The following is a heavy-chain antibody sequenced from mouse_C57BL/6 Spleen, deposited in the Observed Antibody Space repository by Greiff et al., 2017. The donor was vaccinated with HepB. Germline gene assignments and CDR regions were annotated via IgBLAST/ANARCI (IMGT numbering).Heavy chain of an antibody. J-gene: IGHJ4*01. D-gene: IGHD2-12*01. Sequence: QVQLQQSGPGLVQPSQSLSITCTVSGFSLTSYGVHWVRQSPGKGLEWLGVIWSGGSTDYNAAFISRLSISKDNSKSQVFFKMNSLQADDTAIYYCARNCDDIDYAMDYWGQGTSVTVSS. V-gene: IGHV2-2*01. CDR3: ARNCDDIDYAMDY. CDR2: IWSGGST. CDR1: GFSLTSYG.